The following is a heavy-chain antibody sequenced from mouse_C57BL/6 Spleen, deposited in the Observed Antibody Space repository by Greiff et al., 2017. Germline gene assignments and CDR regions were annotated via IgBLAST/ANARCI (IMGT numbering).Heavy chain of an antibody. CDR3: ARRTTVPYAMDD. CDR2: IYPGDGDT. Sequence: QVQLQQSGAELVKPGASVKISCKASGYAFSSYWMNWVKQRPGKGLAWIGQIYPGDGDTNYNGKFKGKATLTADKSSSTAYMQLSSLTSEASAVYFCARRTTVPYAMDDGGQGTSVTVSS. J-gene: IGHJ4*01. D-gene: IGHD1-1*01. CDR1: GYAFSSYW. V-gene: IGHV1-80*01.